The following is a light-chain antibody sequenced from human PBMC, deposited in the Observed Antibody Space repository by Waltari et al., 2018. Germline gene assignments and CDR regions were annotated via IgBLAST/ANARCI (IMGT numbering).Light chain of an antibody. J-gene: IGLJ2*01. CDR2: KDT. CDR3: HAAADNNWF. CDR1: VLAEKY. Sequence: YDLTQPSSVSVSPGQTATITCSGDVLAEKYVRWFQQKPGQAPTLILYKDTERPSGIPERFSGSSSGSTVTLTIRVALLEDEADYHCHAAADNNWFFGGGTKLTVL. V-gene: IGLV3-27*01.